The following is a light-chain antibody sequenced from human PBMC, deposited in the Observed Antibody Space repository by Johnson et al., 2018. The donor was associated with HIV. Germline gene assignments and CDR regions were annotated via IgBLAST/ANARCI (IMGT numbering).Light chain of an antibody. CDR1: SSNVGISY. J-gene: IGLJ1*01. V-gene: IGLV1-51*01. CDR2: DNN. Sequence: QSILTQPPSVSAAPGQNVTISCSGSSSNVGISYVSWYQHFPETAPKLLIYDNNKRPSGIPDRFSASKSATTATLGITGLQTGDEADYYCGAWDGRLSFYCFGTGTTVTV. CDR3: GAWDGRLSFYC.